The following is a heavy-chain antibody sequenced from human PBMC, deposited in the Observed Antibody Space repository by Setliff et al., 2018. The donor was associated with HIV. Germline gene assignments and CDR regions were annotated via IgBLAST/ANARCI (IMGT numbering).Heavy chain of an antibody. Sequence: KTSETLSLTCTVSGASINSGSHNWGWIRQPPGKGLEWLATLHYTGTTYYNPSLKSRVTISTDTSRNQFSLKLSSVTAADTAVYYCARRIQLRDSSGRSCWTFDIWGQGTMVTVSS. CDR1: GASINSGSHN. CDR2: LHYTGTT. D-gene: IGHD2-15*01. CDR3: ARRIQLRDSSGRSCWTFDI. J-gene: IGHJ3*02. V-gene: IGHV4-39*01.